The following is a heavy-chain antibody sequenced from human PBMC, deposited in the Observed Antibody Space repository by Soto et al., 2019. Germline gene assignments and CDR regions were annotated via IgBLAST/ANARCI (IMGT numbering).Heavy chain of an antibody. CDR2: ISGSGGST. Sequence: HPGGSLRRSCAASGFTFSSYAMSWVRQAPGKGLEWVSAISGSGGSTYYADSVKGRFTISRDNSKNTLYLQMNSLRAEDTAVYYCAKDSSYYYGSGSYQIDAFDIWGQGTMVTVSS. CDR1: GFTFSSYA. J-gene: IGHJ3*02. CDR3: AKDSSYYYGSGSYQIDAFDI. D-gene: IGHD3-10*01. V-gene: IGHV3-23*01.